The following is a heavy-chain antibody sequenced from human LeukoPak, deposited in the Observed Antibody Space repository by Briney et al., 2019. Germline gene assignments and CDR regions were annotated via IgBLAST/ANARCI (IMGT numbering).Heavy chain of an antibody. CDR1: GFIFSDYW. CDR2: ISGSGGRT. CDR3: AKDDDWLRFEH. Sequence: GGSLRLSCEASGFIFSDYWMTWVRQAPGKGLEWVSGISGSGGRTYYADSVKGRFTISRDNSNHMLYLQMNSLIAEDTAIYYCAKDDDWLRFEHWGRGTPVSVSS. J-gene: IGHJ4*02. V-gene: IGHV3-23*01. D-gene: IGHD5-12*01.